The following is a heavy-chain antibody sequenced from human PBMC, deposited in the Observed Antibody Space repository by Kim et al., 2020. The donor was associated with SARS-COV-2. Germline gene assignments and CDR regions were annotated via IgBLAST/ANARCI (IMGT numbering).Heavy chain of an antibody. V-gene: IGHV3-23*01. CDR1: GLTFSRFA. CDR2: ISGSGSTS. D-gene: IGHD3-22*01. Sequence: GGSLRLSCEASGLTFSRFAMAWVRQPPGRGLELVSLISGSGSTSDYADSVRGRFTISRDDSKNTVHLQMNSLRAEDMAVYYCAKGSSGFIYYFDYWGQG. J-gene: IGHJ4*02. CDR3: AKGSSGFIYYFDY.